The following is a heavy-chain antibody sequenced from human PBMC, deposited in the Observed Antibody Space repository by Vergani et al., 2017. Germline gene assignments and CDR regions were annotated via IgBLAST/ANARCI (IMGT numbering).Heavy chain of an antibody. CDR2: IDPDDSDT. Sequence: EVQLVQSGAEVQKPGESLKISCQGSGYSFTNYWIGWVRQLPGKGLECMGIIDPDDSDTRYSPSFQGQVTISADKSISTAYLQWNSLKASATAMYYCARLGYCSSDRCYPDDYWGQGTLVTVSS. CDR1: GYSFTNYW. CDR3: ARLGYCSSDRCYPDDY. D-gene: IGHD2-15*01. J-gene: IGHJ4*02. V-gene: IGHV5-51*03.